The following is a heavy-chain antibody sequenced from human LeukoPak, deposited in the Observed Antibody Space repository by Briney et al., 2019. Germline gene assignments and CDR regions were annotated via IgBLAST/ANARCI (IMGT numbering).Heavy chain of an antibody. D-gene: IGHD2-21*02. CDR3: AKDSGAGDCAFDY. Sequence: GGSLRLSCAASGSTFRSYNMHWVRQAPGKGLEWVAFIRHDESDKYYADSLKGRFTISRDNSKNTVWLQMNSLRAEDTAMYYCAKDSGAGDCAFDYWGQGTLVTVSS. CDR1: GSTFRSYN. CDR2: IRHDESDK. J-gene: IGHJ4*02. V-gene: IGHV3-30*02.